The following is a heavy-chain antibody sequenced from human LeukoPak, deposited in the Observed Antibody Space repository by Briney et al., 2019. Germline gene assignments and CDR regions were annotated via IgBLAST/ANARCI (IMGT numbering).Heavy chain of an antibody. J-gene: IGHJ4*02. Sequence: GRSLRLSCAAPGFTFRSYGMHWVRQAPGKGLEWVAVIWYDGSNKYYADSVKGRFTISRDNSKNTLYLQMNSLRAEDTAVYYCARAAGPGGFSSWPWDYWGQGTLVTVSS. CDR3: ARAAGPGGFSSWPWDY. CDR2: IWYDGSNK. D-gene: IGHD3-16*01. V-gene: IGHV3-33*01. CDR1: GFTFRSYG.